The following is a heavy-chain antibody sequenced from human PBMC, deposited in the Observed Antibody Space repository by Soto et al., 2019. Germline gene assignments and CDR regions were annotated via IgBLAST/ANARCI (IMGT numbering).Heavy chain of an antibody. Sequence: QVQLVQSGAEVKKPGASVKVSCKASGYTFTGYYMHWVRQAPGQGLEWMGWINPNSGGTNYAQKFQGWVTMTRDTSISTAYMELSRLRSDDTAVYYCARDEGTGYCSGGSCQTGYRFDYWGQGTLVTVSS. CDR3: ARDEGTGYCSGGSCQTGYRFDY. V-gene: IGHV1-2*04. D-gene: IGHD2-15*01. J-gene: IGHJ4*02. CDR1: GYTFTGYY. CDR2: INPNSGGT.